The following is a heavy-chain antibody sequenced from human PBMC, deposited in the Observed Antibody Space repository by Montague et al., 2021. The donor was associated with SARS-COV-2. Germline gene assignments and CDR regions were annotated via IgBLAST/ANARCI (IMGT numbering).Heavy chain of an antibody. J-gene: IGHJ3*02. D-gene: IGHD6-13*01. V-gene: IGHV3-30-3*01. Sequence: SLRLSCAASGFTFSSYAMHRVRQAPGKGLEWVAVISYDGSNKYYADSVKGRFTISRDNSKNTLYLQMNSLRAEDTAVYYCAREQPLYDAFDIWGQGTMVTVSS. CDR1: GFTFSSYA. CDR3: AREQPLYDAFDI. CDR2: ISYDGSNK.